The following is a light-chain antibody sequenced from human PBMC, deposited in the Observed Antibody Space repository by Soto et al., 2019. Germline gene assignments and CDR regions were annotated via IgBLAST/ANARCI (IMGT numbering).Light chain of an antibody. CDR1: QSVSSN. Sequence: ILITQSPAPLPGPPGESSTLSCSASQSVSSNLAWYQQKPGQAPRLLIYGATTRATGIPARFSGSGSGTEFTLTISRLQSEDFATYYCQQYNSYWTFGQGPKVDIK. CDR2: GAT. CDR3: QQYNSYWT. V-gene: IGKV3-15*01. J-gene: IGKJ1*01.